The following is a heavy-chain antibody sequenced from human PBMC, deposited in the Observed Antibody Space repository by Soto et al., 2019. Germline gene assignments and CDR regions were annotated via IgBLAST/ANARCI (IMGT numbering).Heavy chain of an antibody. J-gene: IGHJ6*02. Sequence: PGGSLRLSCAASGFTFRSYAMNWVRQAPGKGLEWVSAISASGGTTYYADSVKGRFTISRDNSRNTLFLQVNSLRAEDTAVYYCAKDLGNYYYDSSGYSSYGMDVWGQGTTVTVSS. D-gene: IGHD3-22*01. CDR1: GFTFRSYA. V-gene: IGHV3-23*01. CDR2: ISASGGTT. CDR3: AKDLGNYYYDSSGYSSYGMDV.